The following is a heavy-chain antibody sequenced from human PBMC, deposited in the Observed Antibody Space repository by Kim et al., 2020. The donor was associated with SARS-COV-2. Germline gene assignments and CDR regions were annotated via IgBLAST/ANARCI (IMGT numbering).Heavy chain of an antibody. CDR2: IWYDGSNK. V-gene: IGHV3-33*01. J-gene: IGHJ6*02. Sequence: GGSLRLSCAASGFTFSSYGMHWVRQAPGKGLEWVAVIWYDGSNKYYADSVKGRFTISRDNSKNTLYLQMNSLRAEDTDVYYCARSQTYSGSYYYYYGMDVWGQGTTVTVSS. CDR3: ARSQTYSGSYYYYYGMDV. CDR1: GFTFSSYG. D-gene: IGHD1-26*01.